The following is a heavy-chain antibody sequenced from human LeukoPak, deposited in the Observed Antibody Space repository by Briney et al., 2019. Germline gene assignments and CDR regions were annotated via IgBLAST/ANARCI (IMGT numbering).Heavy chain of an antibody. J-gene: IGHJ6*03. V-gene: IGHV4-59*01. CDR2: IYYSGST. D-gene: IGHD2-2*02. CDR1: GGSISSYY. CDR3: ARTGYCSSASCYTASRPYYYYYMDV. Sequence: SETLSLTCTVSGGSISSYYWSWIRQPPGKGLEWIGYIYYSGSTNYNPSLKSRVTISLDTSKNQFSLKLSSVTAADTAVYYCARTGYCSSASCYTASRPYYYYYMDVWGKGTTVTVSS.